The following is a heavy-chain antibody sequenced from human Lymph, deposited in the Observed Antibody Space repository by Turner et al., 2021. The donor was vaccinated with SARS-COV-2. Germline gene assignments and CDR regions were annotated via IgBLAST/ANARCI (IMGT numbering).Heavy chain of an antibody. V-gene: IGHV1-2*02. J-gene: IGHJ6*02. CDR1: GYTFTGYY. CDR3: ARDVERYNDFWSGYSGGYGLDV. CDR2: INPNRGGT. Sequence: QVQLVQSGAEVKKPGASVKVSCKASGYTFTGYYMHWVRQAPGQGLEWMGWINPNRGGTNYAQKFQGRATRTRDTSISTAYMELSRLRSADTAVYYWARDVERYNDFWSGYSGGYGLDVGGQGTRVTVS. D-gene: IGHD3-3*01.